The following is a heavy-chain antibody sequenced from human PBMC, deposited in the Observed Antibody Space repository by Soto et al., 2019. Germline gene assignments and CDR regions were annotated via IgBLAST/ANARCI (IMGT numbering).Heavy chain of an antibody. J-gene: IGHJ4*02. D-gene: IGHD4-4*01. CDR3: PDVTWDRNYLP. CDR2: IRNEPYGYTT. V-gene: IGHV3-72*01. Sequence: EVQLVASGGGLVQPGGSLRLSCVASGFSLSDHYMDWVRQAPGKGLEWLGLIRNEPYGYTTKYAASVKGRFTISRDDSMTSRFLQMDSLTAEDAAIYYWPDVTWDRNYLPWGQGTVVTVSS. CDR1: GFSLSDHY.